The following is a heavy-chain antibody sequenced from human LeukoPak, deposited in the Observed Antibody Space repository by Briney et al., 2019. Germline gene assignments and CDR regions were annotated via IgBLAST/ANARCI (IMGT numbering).Heavy chain of an antibody. V-gene: IGHV3-21*01. CDR1: GFTLSTYS. CDR2: TSSSSTYI. J-gene: IGHJ4*02. Sequence: GGSLRLSCAASGFTLSTYSMNWVRQAPGKGLEWVSSTSSSSTYIYYADSVKGRFTISRDNAKNSLYLQMNSLRAEDTAVYYCARDLNTGYSSGWYIDYWGQGTLVTVSS. CDR3: ARDLNTGYSSGWYIDY. D-gene: IGHD6-19*01.